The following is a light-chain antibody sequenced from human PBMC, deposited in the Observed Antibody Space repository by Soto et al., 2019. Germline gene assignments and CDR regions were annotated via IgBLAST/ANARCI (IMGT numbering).Light chain of an antibody. CDR3: QEYGSSPPYT. CDR1: QSVSGSY. CDR2: AAS. V-gene: IGKV3-20*01. Sequence: EIVLTQSPGTLSLSPGETATLSCRASQSVSGSYLAWYQQKPGQAPRVLIYAASSRATGIPDRFRGSGSGTDFNLTISRLEPEEFAVYYWQEYGSSPPYTFGQGTKQEIK. J-gene: IGKJ2*01.